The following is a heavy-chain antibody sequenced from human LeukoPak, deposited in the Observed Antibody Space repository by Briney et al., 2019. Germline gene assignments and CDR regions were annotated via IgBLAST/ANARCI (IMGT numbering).Heavy chain of an antibody. D-gene: IGHD2-8*02. Sequence: GASVKVSCKASGYTFTGYFIHWVRQAPGQGLEWMGWINPNTGGTIYAQNFQGRVTMTRDTSISTVYMDLTRLTSDDTAVYYCARPSLGTGATPSNYWGQGTLVTVS. CDR1: GYTFTGYF. V-gene: IGHV1-2*02. J-gene: IGHJ4*02. CDR2: INPNTGGT. CDR3: ARPSLGTGATPSNY.